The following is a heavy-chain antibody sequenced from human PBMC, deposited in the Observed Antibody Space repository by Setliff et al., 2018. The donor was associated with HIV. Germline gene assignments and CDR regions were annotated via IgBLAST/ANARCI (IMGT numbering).Heavy chain of an antibody. CDR2: IDPNNGDS. V-gene: IGHV1-2*02. Sequence: ASVKVSCKTSGYTFTAYYMHWVRQAPGQGLEWMGWIDPNNGDSDSAQKFQGGFTLTRDTSISTAYMELRSLTSDDTALYYCTRGGDLARVVGFRGFDPWGQGTQVTVSS. D-gene: IGHD3-16*01. CDR1: GYTFTAYY. CDR3: TRGGDLARVVGFRGFDP. J-gene: IGHJ5*02.